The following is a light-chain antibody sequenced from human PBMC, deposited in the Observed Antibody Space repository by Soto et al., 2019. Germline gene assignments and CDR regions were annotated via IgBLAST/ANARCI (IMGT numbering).Light chain of an antibody. J-gene: IGKJ1*01. CDR3: QQYGSSGT. CDR1: QSVSNNY. V-gene: IGKV3-20*01. Sequence: IVLTHSPGTLSLSAGERAALSGRAIQSVSNNYLSWYQQKPGQAPRLLIYGASNRATGIPDRFSGSGSGTDFTLTISRLEPEDFAVYYCQQYGSSGTFGQGTKVDNK. CDR2: GAS.